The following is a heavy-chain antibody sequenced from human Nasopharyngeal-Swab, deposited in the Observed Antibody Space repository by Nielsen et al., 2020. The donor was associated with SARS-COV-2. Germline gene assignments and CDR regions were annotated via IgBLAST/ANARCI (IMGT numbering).Heavy chain of an antibody. D-gene: IGHD3-22*01. CDR1: GGSISSSSYY. CDR2: IYYSGST. Sequence: GSLRLSCTVSGGSISSSSYYWGWIRQPPGKGLEWIGSIYYSGSTYYNPSLKSRVTISVDTSKNQFSLKLSSVTAADTAVYYCAKQYYYDSSGYDPRSYYFDYWGQGTLVTASS. V-gene: IGHV4-39*01. CDR3: AKQYYYDSSGYDPRSYYFDY. J-gene: IGHJ4*02.